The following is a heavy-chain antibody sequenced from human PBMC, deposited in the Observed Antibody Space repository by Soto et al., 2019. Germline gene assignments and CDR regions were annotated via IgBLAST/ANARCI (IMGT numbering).Heavy chain of an antibody. V-gene: IGHV2-5*02. CDR1: GFSHSTSGVG. CDR2: IYWVDDK. J-gene: IGHJ4*02. D-gene: IGHD4-17*01. Sequence: SGPTLVNPTQTLTLTCTFSGFSHSTSGVGVGWIRQPPGKALEWLALIYWVDDKRYSPSLESRLTITKDTSKNQVVLTMTNMDPVDTATYYCEHMGGDYGDYVWDYWGQRTLVTVSP. CDR3: EHMGGDYGDYVWDY.